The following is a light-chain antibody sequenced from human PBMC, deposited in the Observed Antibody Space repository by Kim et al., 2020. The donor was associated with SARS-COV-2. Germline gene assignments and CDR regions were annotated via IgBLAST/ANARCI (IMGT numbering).Light chain of an antibody. V-gene: IGKV3-11*01. CDR3: QQRGTWPPT. J-gene: IGKJ2*01. CDR2: DAS. Sequence: FSRGDRPTLPCRSGQSVSSHLAWYQQKPRHAPTLLIYDASHRATHLPPRFSGSGSETDFTLPLSSLAPEDFGVYFCQQRGTWPPTLRQGTNLEI. CDR1: QSVSSH.